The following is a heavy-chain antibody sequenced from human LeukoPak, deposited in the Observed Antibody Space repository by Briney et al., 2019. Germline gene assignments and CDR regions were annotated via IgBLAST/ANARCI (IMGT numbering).Heavy chain of an antibody. J-gene: IGHJ4*02. CDR2: ICYDGRKK. CDR1: GVTFSSYG. D-gene: IGHD5-12*01. CDR3: ARDTHPSYSGYDWYY. V-gene: IGHV3-33*01. Sequence: PGGSLRLSCAASGVTFSSYGMDWGRQAPGKGVERGAGICYDGRKKYYADTVKGGFTISRDNSKNTLYMQMNSLRAENTAVYYCARDTHPSYSGYDWYYWGQGTLVTVSS.